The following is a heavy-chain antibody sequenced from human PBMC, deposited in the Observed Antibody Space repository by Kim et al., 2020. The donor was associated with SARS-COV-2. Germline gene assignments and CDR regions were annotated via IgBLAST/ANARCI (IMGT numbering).Heavy chain of an antibody. J-gene: IGHJ3*02. V-gene: IGHV1-69*13. CDR3: ASTGWGEHAFDI. CDR2: IIPIFGTA. D-gene: IGHD3-16*01. CDR1: GGTFSSYA. Sequence: SVKVSCKASGGTFSSYAISWVRQAPGQGLEWMGGIIPIFGTANYAQKFQGRVTITADESTSTAYMELSSLRSEDMAVYYCASTGWGEHAFDIWGQGTMVTVSS.